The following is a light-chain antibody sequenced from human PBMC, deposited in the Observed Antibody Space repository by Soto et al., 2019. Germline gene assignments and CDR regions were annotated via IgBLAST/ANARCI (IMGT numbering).Light chain of an antibody. Sequence: RVRTQAPATLSVSPGERATLSCRASQSVSSNLAWYQQKPGQAPRLLIYGASSRATGIPDRFSGSGSGTEFSLTISRLEPEDFALYYCQQRSNRPPPFGQRTRPAIK. CDR1: QSVSSN. CDR3: QQRSNRPPP. V-gene: IGKV3D-15*01. J-gene: IGKJ5*01. CDR2: GAS.